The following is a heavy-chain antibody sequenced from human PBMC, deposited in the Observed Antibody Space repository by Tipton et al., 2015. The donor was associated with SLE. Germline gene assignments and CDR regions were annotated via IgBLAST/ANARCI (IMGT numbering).Heavy chain of an antibody. CDR2: IYTSGST. Sequence: TLSLTCSVSGGSITSQYWSWIRQPPGKGLEWIGYIYTSGSTSYNPSLKSRVTISVDTSNNQFSLKLTSVTAADTAVYYCARGGRAPLHENDSFGQNYFDYWGQGTLVTVSS. V-gene: IGHV4-59*11. CDR3: ARGGRAPLHENDSFGQNYFDY. D-gene: IGHD3-22*01. CDR1: GGSITSQY. J-gene: IGHJ4*02.